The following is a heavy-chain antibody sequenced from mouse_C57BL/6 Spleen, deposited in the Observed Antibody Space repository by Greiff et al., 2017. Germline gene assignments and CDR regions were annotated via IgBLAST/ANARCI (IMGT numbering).Heavy chain of an antibody. CDR1: GFSLTSYG. J-gene: IGHJ4*01. V-gene: IGHV2-5*01. D-gene: IGHD1-1*01. Sequence: QVQLKESGPGLVQPSQSLSITCTVSGFSLTSYGVHWVRQSPGKGLEWLGVIWRGGSTDYNAAFMSRLSITKDNSKSQVFFKMNSLQADDTAIYYCAKMGYYGSSSYAMDYWGQGTSVTVSS. CDR2: IWRGGST. CDR3: AKMGYYGSSSYAMDY.